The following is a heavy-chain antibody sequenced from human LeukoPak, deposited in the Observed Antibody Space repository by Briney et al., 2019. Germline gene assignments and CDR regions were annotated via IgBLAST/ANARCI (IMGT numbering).Heavy chain of an antibody. CDR3: ARSRPTGGYYDILTGSYPYYYYMDV. Sequence: SVKVSCKASGGTFSSYAISWVRQAPGQGLEWMGGIIPIFGTANYAQKFQGRVTITADESTSTAYMELSSLRSEDTAVYHCARSRPTGGYYDILTGSYPYYYYMDVWGKGTTVTVSS. V-gene: IGHV1-69*13. D-gene: IGHD3-9*01. CDR2: IIPIFGTA. CDR1: GGTFSSYA. J-gene: IGHJ6*03.